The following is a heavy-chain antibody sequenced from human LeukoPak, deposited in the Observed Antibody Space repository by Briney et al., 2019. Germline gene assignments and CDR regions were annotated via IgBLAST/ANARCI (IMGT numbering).Heavy chain of an antibody. CDR3: AREGDSSGPSAGLDY. D-gene: IGHD3-22*01. V-gene: IGHV3-48*02. CDR1: GFTFSSYS. Sequence: PGGSLRLSCAASGFTFSSYSMNWVRQAPGKGLEWVSYISSSSSTIYHADSVKGRFTISRDDAKNSLDLQMNSLRDEDTAVYYCAREGDSSGPSAGLDYWGQGTLVTVSS. J-gene: IGHJ4*02. CDR2: ISSSSSTI.